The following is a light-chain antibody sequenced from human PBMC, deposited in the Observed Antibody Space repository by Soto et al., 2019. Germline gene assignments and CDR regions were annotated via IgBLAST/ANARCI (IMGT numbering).Light chain of an antibody. Sequence: QSVLTQPPSASGTPGQRVTISCSGSRSNIGNNAVSWYRQLPGTAPHLLIYNDDQRPSGVPARFSGSKSGASASLAISDLQSADEADYFCAVWDDSLFYLFGLATKLTVL. CDR1: RSNIGNNA. CDR3: AVWDDSLFYL. J-gene: IGLJ1*01. V-gene: IGLV1-44*01. CDR2: NDD.